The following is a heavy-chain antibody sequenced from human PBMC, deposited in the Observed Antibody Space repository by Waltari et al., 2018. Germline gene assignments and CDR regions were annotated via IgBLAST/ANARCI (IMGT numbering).Heavy chain of an antibody. CDR3: ARRSALYWYFDL. J-gene: IGHJ2*01. D-gene: IGHD2-15*01. CDR2: IYPGDSAT. Sequence: EVQLVQSGAEVKKPGESLKISCKVSGYSFTTYWIAWVRQMPGKGLEWMGIIYPGDSATTYSPSFQGQVTFSADKSISTAYLQWSSLKASDTAIYYCARRSALYWYFDLWGRGTLVTVSS. CDR1: GYSFTTYW. V-gene: IGHV5-51*01.